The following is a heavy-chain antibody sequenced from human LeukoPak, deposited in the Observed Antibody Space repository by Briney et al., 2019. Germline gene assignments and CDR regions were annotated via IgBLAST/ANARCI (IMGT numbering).Heavy chain of an antibody. CDR3: ARDEVRFPRVFQH. CDR1: GGSISSYH. D-gene: IGHD3-10*01. CDR2: IYYSGST. J-gene: IGHJ1*01. Sequence: SETLSLTCTVSGGSISSYHWSWIRQPPGKGLEWIGNIYYSGSTNYNPSLKSRVTISLDTSKDQFSLKLSSVTAADTAVYYCARDEVRFPRVFQHWGQGTLVTVSS. V-gene: IGHV4-59*01.